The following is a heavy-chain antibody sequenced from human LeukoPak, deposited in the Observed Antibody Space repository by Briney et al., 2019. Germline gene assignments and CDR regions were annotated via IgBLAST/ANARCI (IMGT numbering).Heavy chain of an antibody. CDR1: GFAFSSHA. CDR3: AKAAYGDYVNWFDP. J-gene: IGHJ5*02. D-gene: IGHD4-17*01. Sequence: GGSLRLSCAASGFAFSSHAMNWVRQAPGKGLEWVSSIGGIGASTYYADSVKGRFTISRDNSKNTLYLQMNSLRAEDTALYYCAKAAYGDYVNWFDPWGQGILVIVSS. CDR2: IGGIGAST. V-gene: IGHV3-23*01.